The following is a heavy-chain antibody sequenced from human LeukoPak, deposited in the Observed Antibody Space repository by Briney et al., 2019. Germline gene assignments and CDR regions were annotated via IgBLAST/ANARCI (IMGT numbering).Heavy chain of an antibody. V-gene: IGHV3-53*05. CDR2: IYSGGST. CDR1: GFTVSSNY. D-gene: IGHD5-24*01. J-gene: IGHJ4*02. CDR3: AENEVEGGYNFDY. Sequence: GGSLRLSCAASGFTVSSNYMSWVRQAPGKGLEWVSVIYSGGSTYYADSVKGRFTISRDNSKNTLYLQMNSLRAEDTAVYYCAENEVEGGYNFDYWGQGTLVTVSS.